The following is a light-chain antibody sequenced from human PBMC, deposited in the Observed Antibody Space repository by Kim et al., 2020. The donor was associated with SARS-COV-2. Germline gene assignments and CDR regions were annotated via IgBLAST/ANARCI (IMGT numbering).Light chain of an antibody. CDR2: DNN. J-gene: IGLJ2*01. V-gene: IGLV1-51*01. CDR1: SSNVRYNY. CDR3: GTWDSSLTAVV. Sequence: QKGTISCPGSSSNVRYNYISWTHPLPGTAPILLIYDNNKQPSGIPDRFAGSKSGPSATLGITGPQTGDEADYYCGTWDSSLTAVVFGGGTKLTVL.